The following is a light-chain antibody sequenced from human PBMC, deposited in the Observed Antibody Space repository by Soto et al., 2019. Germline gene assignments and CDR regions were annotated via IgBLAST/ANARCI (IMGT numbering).Light chain of an antibody. CDR3: QQYGSSPIT. CDR1: QSVSSSY. CDR2: GAS. Sequence: EIVLAQSPGTLSLSPGARATLSCRSSQSVSSSYLAWYRQKPGQAPRLLIYGASSRATGIPARFSGSGSGTDFTLTISRLEPEDFAVYYCQQYGSSPITFGQRTRLEI. V-gene: IGKV3-20*01. J-gene: IGKJ5*01.